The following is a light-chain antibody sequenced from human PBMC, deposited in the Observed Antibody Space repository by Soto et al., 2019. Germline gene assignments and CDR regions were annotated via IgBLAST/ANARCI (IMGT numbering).Light chain of an antibody. V-gene: IGKV3-15*01. CDR1: QSVSSN. CDR2: GAS. CDR3: QQCNNWPLT. Sequence: EIVMTQSPATLSVSPGERATLSCRASQSVSSNLAWYQQKPGQAPRLLIYGASTRATGIPARFSGSGSGTELTLTISSLRSEDLAVYYCQQCNNWPLTFGGGTKVDIK. J-gene: IGKJ4*01.